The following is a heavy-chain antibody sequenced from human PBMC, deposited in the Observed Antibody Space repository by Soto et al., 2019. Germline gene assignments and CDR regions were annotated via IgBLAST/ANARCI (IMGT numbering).Heavy chain of an antibody. CDR1: GFTFSSYS. CDR2: ISPSSSTT. Sequence: LRLSFAASGFTFSSYSMNWVRQAPGKGLEWVSYISPSSSTTYHADSVKGRFTISRDNAMNSLYLQMNSLRDEDTAVYYCARRYGDYEGDDYLGQGTLVTVSS. J-gene: IGHJ4*02. D-gene: IGHD4-17*01. V-gene: IGHV3-48*02. CDR3: ARRYGDYEGDDY.